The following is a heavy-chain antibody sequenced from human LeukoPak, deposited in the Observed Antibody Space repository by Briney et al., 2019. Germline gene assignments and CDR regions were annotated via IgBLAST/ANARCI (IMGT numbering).Heavy chain of an antibody. D-gene: IGHD1-14*01. J-gene: IGHJ6*03. CDR1: GFTFSDYG. Sequence: PGGSLRLSCAASGFTFSDYGMHWVRQAPGKGLEWVAFIRYDETTKFYADPVEGRFTISRDNSKNTLYLQMTSLRVEDTAVYSCAKTGFQWGDYYYYMDVWGKGTTVTVSS. V-gene: IGHV3-30*02. CDR2: IRYDETTK. CDR3: AKTGFQWGDYYYYMDV.